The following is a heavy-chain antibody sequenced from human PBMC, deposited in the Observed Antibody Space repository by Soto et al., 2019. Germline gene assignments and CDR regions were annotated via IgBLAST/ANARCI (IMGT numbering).Heavy chain of an antibody. Sequence: PGGSLRLSCAASGFTFSTYSMSWVRQTPGRGLEWVASISSASSFIYYSASLNGRFTISGDNAKNSLFLHMTSLTVEDTALYYCARVPGALKSGWFAPWGQGTLVTVSS. D-gene: IGHD4-17*01. V-gene: IGHV3-21*01. J-gene: IGHJ5*02. CDR3: ARVPGALKSGWFAP. CDR2: ISSASSFI. CDR1: GFTFSTYS.